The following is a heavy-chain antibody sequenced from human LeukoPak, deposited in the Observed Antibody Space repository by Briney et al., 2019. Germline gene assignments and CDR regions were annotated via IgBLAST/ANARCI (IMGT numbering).Heavy chain of an antibody. CDR3: ARGQYQLL. Sequence: PGGSLRLSCAASGFIFSSYWMSWVRQAPGKGLEWVAKVNPDGNEKYYVDPVRGRFTISKDNPKNSVYLQMDSLKAEDTAVYYCARGQYQLLWGKGALIIVSS. D-gene: IGHD2-2*01. CDR1: GFIFSSYW. V-gene: IGHV3-7*04. J-gene: IGHJ4*02. CDR2: VNPDGNEK.